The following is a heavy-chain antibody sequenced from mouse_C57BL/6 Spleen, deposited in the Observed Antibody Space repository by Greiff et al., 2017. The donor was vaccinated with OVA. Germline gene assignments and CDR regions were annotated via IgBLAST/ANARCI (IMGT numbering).Heavy chain of an antibody. D-gene: IGHD3-3*01. J-gene: IGHJ2*01. CDR2: INPSTGGT. V-gene: IGHV1-42*01. CDR3: ASQLYFDY. CDR1: GYSFTGYY. Sequence: VQLQQSGPELVKPGASVKISCKASGYSFTGYYMNWVKQSPEKSLGWIGEINPSTGGTTYNQKFKAKATLTVDKSSSTAYMQLKSLTSEDSAVYYCASQLYFDYWGQGTTLTVSS.